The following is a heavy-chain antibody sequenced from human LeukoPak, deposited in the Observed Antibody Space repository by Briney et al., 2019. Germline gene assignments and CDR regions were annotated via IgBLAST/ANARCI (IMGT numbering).Heavy chain of an antibody. J-gene: IGHJ4*02. CDR2: IYTSEST. Sequence: SETLSLTCTVSGGSISSYYWSWIRQPAGKGLEWIGRIYTSESTNYNPSLKSRVTMSVDTSKNQFSLKLSSVTAADTAVYYCAGYSSRGDYFDYWGQGTLVTVSS. CDR1: GGSISSYY. CDR3: AGYSSRGDYFDY. D-gene: IGHD6-13*01. V-gene: IGHV4-4*07.